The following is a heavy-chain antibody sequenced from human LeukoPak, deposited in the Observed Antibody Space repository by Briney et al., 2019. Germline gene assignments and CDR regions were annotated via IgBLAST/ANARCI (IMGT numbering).Heavy chain of an antibody. D-gene: IGHD2-15*01. Sequence: SETLSLTCAVYGGSFSGYYWSWIRQPSGKGLEWIGEINHSGSTNYNPSLKSRVTISVDTSKNQFSLKLSSVTAADTAVYYCARDYCSGGSCYSVGFDYWGQGTLVTVSS. J-gene: IGHJ4*02. V-gene: IGHV4-34*01. CDR1: GGSFSGYY. CDR2: INHSGST. CDR3: ARDYCSGGSCYSVGFDY.